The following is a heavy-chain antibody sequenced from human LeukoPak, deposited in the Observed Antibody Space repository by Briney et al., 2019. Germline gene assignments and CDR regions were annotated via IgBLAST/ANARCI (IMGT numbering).Heavy chain of an antibody. V-gene: IGHV4-38-2*02. Sequence: SETLSLTCSVSGFSITTGYYWAWIRQPPGKGLGWTGTIFRIGSSYFNPSLKSRVTISVDTSKNQFSLKLSSVTAADTALYYCARVIDVAAAGYFDSWGQGTQVTVSS. CDR2: IFRIGSS. D-gene: IGHD6-13*01. CDR1: GFSITTGYY. CDR3: ARVIDVAAAGYFDS. J-gene: IGHJ4*02.